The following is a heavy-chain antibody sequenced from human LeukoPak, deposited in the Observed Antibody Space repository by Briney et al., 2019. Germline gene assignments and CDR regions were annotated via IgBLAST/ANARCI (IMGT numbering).Heavy chain of an antibody. CDR2: IYHSGST. CDR3: ARGGPTDAFDI. J-gene: IGHJ3*02. CDR1: GGSISSGGYS. Sequence: SQTLSLTCAVSGGSISSGGYSWSWIRQPPGKGLEWIGYIYHSGSTYYNPSLKSRVTISVDRSKNQFSLKLSSVTAADTAVYHCARGGPTDAFDIWGQGTMVTVSS. V-gene: IGHV4-30-2*01.